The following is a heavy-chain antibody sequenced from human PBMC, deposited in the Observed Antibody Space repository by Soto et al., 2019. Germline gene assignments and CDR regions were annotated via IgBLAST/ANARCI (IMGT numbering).Heavy chain of an antibody. CDR2: INSDGSST. V-gene: IGHV3-74*01. D-gene: IGHD6-19*01. Sequence: EVQLVESGGGLVQPGGSLRLSCAASGFSFSSSWMHWVRQAPGKGLVWVSGINSDGSSTRYADSVKGRFTISRDNAKNTLYLQMNSLRAEDTAVYYCTRARPGGFDSSWGDFQHWGQGTLVTVSS. CDR3: TRARPGGFDSSWGDFQH. J-gene: IGHJ1*01. CDR1: GFSFSSSW.